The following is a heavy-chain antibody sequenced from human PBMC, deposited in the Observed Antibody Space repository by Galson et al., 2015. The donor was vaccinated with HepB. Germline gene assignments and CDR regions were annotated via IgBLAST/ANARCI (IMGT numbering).Heavy chain of an antibody. D-gene: IGHD6-13*01. CDR2: ISGSGGTT. V-gene: IGHV3-23*01. CDR1: GFTFSSYA. J-gene: IGHJ4*02. Sequence: SLRLSCAASGFTFSSYAMSWVRQAPGKGLEWVSVISGSGGTTYYADSVKGRFTISRDNSKNTLYLLMISLRAEDTAVYYCAKDIGSSWRPDYWGQGTLVTVSS. CDR3: AKDIGSSWRPDY.